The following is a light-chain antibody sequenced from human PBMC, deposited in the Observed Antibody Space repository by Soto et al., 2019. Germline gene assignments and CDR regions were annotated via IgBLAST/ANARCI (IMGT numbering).Light chain of an antibody. CDR1: QSVSSN. Sequence: EIAMTQSPATLSVSPGERATLSCRASQSVSSNLAWYQQKPGQAPRLLISGASTRATGIPARFSGSGSGTEFTLTISSLQSEDFAVYDCQQYNNWPPWTFGQGTKVEIK. CDR3: QQYNNWPPWT. J-gene: IGKJ1*01. V-gene: IGKV3-15*01. CDR2: GAS.